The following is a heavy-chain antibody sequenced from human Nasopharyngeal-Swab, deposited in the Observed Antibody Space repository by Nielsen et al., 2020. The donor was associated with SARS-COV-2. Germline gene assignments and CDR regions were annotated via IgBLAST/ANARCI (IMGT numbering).Heavy chain of an antibody. D-gene: IGHD5-12*01. J-gene: IGHJ4*02. CDR3: ARGGSSGESSFDY. CDR2: ISYDGSIK. V-gene: IGHV3-30-3*01. Sequence: GESLKISCEASGFTLSTYAMHWVRQAPGKGLEWVAVISYDGSIKKSADSVEGRFTISRDNSKNTLYLQMNSLRVDDTAVYYCARGGSSGESSFDYWGQGTLVTASA. CDR1: GFTLSTYA.